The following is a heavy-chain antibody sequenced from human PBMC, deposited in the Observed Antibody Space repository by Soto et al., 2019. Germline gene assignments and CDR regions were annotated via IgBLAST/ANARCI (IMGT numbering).Heavy chain of an antibody. CDR3: ARVRQIRDGNLLNWFDP. CDR1: GGSISSGDYY. V-gene: IGHV4-30-4*01. Sequence: SETLSLTCTVSGGSISSGDYYWSWIRQPPGKGLEWIGYIYYSGSTYYNPSLKSRVTISVDTSKNQFSLKLSSVTAADTAVYYCARVRQIRDGNLLNWFDPWGQGTLVTVSS. J-gene: IGHJ5*01. D-gene: IGHD3-10*01. CDR2: IYYSGST.